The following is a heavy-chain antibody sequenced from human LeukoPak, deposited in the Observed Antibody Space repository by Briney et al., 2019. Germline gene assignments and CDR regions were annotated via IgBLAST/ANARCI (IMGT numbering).Heavy chain of an antibody. CDR1: GFTFSSYA. Sequence: AGGSLRLSCAASGFTFSSYAMSWVRQAPGKGLEWVSAISGSGGSTYYADSVKGRFTISRDNSKNTLYLQMNSLRAEDTAVYYCAKKRPYDSSGYYYFDYWGQGTLVTVSS. J-gene: IGHJ4*02. CDR2: ISGSGGST. V-gene: IGHV3-23*01. D-gene: IGHD3-22*01. CDR3: AKKRPYDSSGYYYFDY.